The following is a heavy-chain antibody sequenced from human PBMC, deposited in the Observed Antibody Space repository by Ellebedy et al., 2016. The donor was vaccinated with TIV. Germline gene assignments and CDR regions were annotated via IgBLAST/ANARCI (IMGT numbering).Heavy chain of an antibody. CDR2: ISAYNGNT. CDR1: GYTFTSYG. Sequence: ASVKVSXKASGYTFTSYGISWVRQAPGQGLEWMGWISAYNGNTNYAQKLQGRVTMTTDTSTSTAYMELRSLRSDDTAVYYCARDRSAADPYYYYYYMDVWGKGTTVTVSS. D-gene: IGHD6-13*01. CDR3: ARDRSAADPYYYYYYMDV. V-gene: IGHV1-18*01. J-gene: IGHJ6*03.